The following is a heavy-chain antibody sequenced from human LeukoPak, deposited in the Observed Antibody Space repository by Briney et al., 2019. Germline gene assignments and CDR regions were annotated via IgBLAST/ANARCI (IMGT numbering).Heavy chain of an antibody. D-gene: IGHD2-15*01. CDR3: ARGPPDIVVVVAASSYYYGMDV. V-gene: IGHV4-30-2*01. CDR1: GGSISSGGYS. J-gene: IGHJ6*02. Sequence: SETLSLTCAVSGGSISSGGYSWSWIRQPPGKGLEWIGYIYHSGSTYYNPSLKSRVTISVDRSKNQFSLKLGSVTAADTAVYYCARGPPDIVVVVAASSYYYGMDVWGQGTTVTVSS. CDR2: IYHSGST.